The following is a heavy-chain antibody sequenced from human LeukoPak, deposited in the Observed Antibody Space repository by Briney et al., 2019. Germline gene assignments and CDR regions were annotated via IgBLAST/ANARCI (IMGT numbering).Heavy chain of an antibody. CDR3: AKTQDGGSRYYYYYMDV. V-gene: IGHV3-23*01. J-gene: IGHJ6*03. D-gene: IGHD1-26*01. Sequence: GGSLRLSCAASGFTFRSYAMSWVRQAPGKGREWVSAIGGSGGSTYYADSVKGRFIISRDNSKSTLYLQMNSLRVEDTAVYYCAKTQDGGSRYYYYYMDVWGKGTTVTVSS. CDR1: GFTFRSYA. CDR2: IGGSGGST.